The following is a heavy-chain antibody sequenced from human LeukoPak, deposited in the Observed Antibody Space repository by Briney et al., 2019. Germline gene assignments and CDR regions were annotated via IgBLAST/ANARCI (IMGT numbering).Heavy chain of an antibody. V-gene: IGHV4-39*07. D-gene: IGHD5/OR15-5a*01. CDR2: IFYSGNT. J-gene: IGHJ4*02. CDR3: ARTPNLRLPATETLYYFDY. Sequence: SETLSLTCTVSGGSISTSSYYWGWVRQPPVKGLEWTGNIFYSGNTYYRPSLKSRVTISLDTSRNQFSLKLNSVTAADTAVYYCARTPNLRLPATETLYYFDYWGQGTLVTVSS. CDR1: GGSISTSSYY.